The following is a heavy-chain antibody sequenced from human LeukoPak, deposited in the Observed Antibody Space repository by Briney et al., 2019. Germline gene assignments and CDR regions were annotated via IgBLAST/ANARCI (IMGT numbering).Heavy chain of an antibody. V-gene: IGHV4-4*02. CDR3: ASPIPPYRGGFFNF. CDR1: GGSISSSNW. Sequence: PSETLSLTCAVSGGSISSSNWWSWVRQPPGKGLQWIGEIYHSGSTKYNPSLRSRVTISVDTSKSQFSLKLTSVTAADTAVYYCASPIPPYRGGFFNFWGQGTLLIVSS. D-gene: IGHD3-10*01. CDR2: IYHSGST. J-gene: IGHJ4*02.